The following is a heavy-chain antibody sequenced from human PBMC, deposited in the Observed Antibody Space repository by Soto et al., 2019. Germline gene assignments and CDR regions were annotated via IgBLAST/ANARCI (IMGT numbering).Heavy chain of an antibody. V-gene: IGHV1-69*01. J-gene: IGHJ6*02. D-gene: IGHD6-6*01. Sequence: QVQLVQSGAEVKKPGSSVKVSCKASGCTFSSYAISWVRQAPGQGLEWMGGIIPIFGTANYAQKFQGRVTITADESTSTAYMELSSLRSEDTAVYYCARDPGSSSPYYYYGMDVWGQGTTVTVSS. CDR1: GCTFSSYA. CDR2: IIPIFGTA. CDR3: ARDPGSSSPYYYYGMDV.